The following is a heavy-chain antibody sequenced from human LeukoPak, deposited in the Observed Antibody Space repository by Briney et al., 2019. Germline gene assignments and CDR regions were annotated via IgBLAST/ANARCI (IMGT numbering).Heavy chain of an antibody. V-gene: IGHV3-11*04. Sequence: PGGSLRPSCAASGFTFSDYYMSWIRQAPGKGLEWVSYISSSGSTIYYADSVKGRFTISRDNAKNSLYLQMNSLRAEDTAVYYCARERDANYYDSSGYYSIRDYWGQGTLVTVSS. CDR2: ISSSGSTI. CDR1: GFTFSDYY. CDR3: ARERDANYYDSSGYYSIRDY. D-gene: IGHD3-22*01. J-gene: IGHJ4*02.